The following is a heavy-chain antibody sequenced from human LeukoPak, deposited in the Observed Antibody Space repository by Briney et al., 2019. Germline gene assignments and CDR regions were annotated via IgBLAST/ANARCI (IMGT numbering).Heavy chain of an antibody. CDR3: ARVATYYFDSSGYST. CDR1: GYTFTSYG. CDR2: ISAYNVNT. V-gene: IGHV1-18*01. Sequence: ASVKVSCKASGYTFTSYGISWVRQAPGQGREWMGWISAYNVNTNYSQKLQCRVTMTTDTSTSTAYMELRSLRSDDTAVYYCARVATYYFDSSGYSTWGQGTLVTVSS. J-gene: IGHJ5*02. D-gene: IGHD3-22*01.